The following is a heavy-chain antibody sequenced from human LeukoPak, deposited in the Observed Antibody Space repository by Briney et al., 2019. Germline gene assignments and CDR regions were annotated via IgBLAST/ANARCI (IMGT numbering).Heavy chain of an antibody. J-gene: IGHJ3*02. CDR3: ARDGLYSSGWSDAFDI. CDR2: IYTSGST. Sequence: SETLSLTCTVSGGSISSGSYYWSWIRQPAGKGLEWIGRIYTSGSTNYNPSLKSRVTISVDTSKNQFSLKLSSVTAADTAVYYCARDGLYSSGWSDAFDIWGQGTMDTVSS. D-gene: IGHD6-19*01. V-gene: IGHV4-61*02. CDR1: GGSISSGSYY.